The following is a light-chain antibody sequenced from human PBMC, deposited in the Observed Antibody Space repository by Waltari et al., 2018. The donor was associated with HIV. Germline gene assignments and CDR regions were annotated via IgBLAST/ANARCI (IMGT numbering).Light chain of an antibody. V-gene: IGLV1-51*01. CDR3: GSWDSSLSGVV. Sequence: QSVLTQPPSVSAAPGQKVTISCSGSNSTIGNNYVSWYQQLPGTAPKLLIYDNNKVPSGIRVRFAGSKSGTSATLGITGLQTGDEADYYCGSWDSSLSGVVFGGGTKLTVL. CDR1: NSTIGNNY. J-gene: IGLJ2*01. CDR2: DNN.